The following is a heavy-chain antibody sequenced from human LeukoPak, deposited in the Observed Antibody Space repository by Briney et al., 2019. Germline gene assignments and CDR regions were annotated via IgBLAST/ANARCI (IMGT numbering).Heavy chain of an antibody. CDR3: ARTPWGDGYNDY. V-gene: IGHV5-51*01. Sequence: GESLKISCKHSEYSFPNYWIGWVRQMPGKGLEWMGIIYPGDSDTRYSPSFQGQVTISADKSISTAYLQWSSLKASDTAMYYCARTPWGDGYNDYWGQGTLVTVSS. D-gene: IGHD5-24*01. J-gene: IGHJ4*02. CDR1: EYSFPNYW. CDR2: IYPGDSDT.